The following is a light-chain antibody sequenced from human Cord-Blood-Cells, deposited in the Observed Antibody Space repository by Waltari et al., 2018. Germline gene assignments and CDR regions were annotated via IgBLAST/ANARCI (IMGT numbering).Light chain of an antibody. V-gene: IGKV1-39*01. J-gene: IGKJ3*01. CDR2: AAS. Sequence: IQMTQSPTALSAWVGDRVTVTCQASHSISSYLNWYQLKPGKAPKLLIYAASSLQSRVPSRFSGSGSGTDFTLTISSLQPEDFATYYCQQSYSTLFTFGPWTKVDIK. CDR3: QQSYSTLFT. CDR1: HSISSY.